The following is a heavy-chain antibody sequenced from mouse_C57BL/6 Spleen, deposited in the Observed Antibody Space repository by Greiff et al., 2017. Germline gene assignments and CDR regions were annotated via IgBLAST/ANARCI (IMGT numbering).Heavy chain of an antibody. CDR3: ARGRDYYAMDY. CDR1: GFTFTDYY. V-gene: IGHV7-3*01. J-gene: IGHJ4*01. Sequence: EVQLVESGGGLVQPGGSLSLSCAASGFTFTDYYMSWVRQPPGKALEWLGFIRNKANGYTTEYSASVKGRFTISRDNSQSILYLQMNALRAEDSATYYCARGRDYYAMDYWGQGTSVTVSS. CDR2: IRNKANGYTT.